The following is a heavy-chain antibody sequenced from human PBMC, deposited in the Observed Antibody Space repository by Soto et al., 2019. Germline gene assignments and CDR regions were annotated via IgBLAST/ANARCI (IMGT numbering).Heavy chain of an antibody. CDR3: ARGEVEMATITEDYYYYYGMDV. D-gene: IGHD5-12*01. CDR1: GFTFSSYW. V-gene: IGHV3-74*01. J-gene: IGHJ6*02. Sequence: PGGSLRLSCAASGFTFSSYWMHWGRQAPGKGLVWVSRINSDGSSTSYADSVKGRFTISRDNAKNTLYLQMNSLRAEDTAVYYCARGEVEMATITEDYYYYYGMDVWGQGTTVTAP. CDR2: INSDGSST.